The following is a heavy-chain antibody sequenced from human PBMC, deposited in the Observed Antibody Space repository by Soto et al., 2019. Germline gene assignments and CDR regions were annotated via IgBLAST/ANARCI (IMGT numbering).Heavy chain of an antibody. CDR2: INSDGSST. Sequence: GGSLRLSCAASGFTFSSYWMHWVRQAPGKGLVWVSRINSDGSSTSYADSVKGRFTISRDNAKNTLYLQMNSLRAEDTAVYYCASSFDYYDSSGYYYYWGQGTLVTVSS. CDR3: ASSFDYYDSSGYYYY. V-gene: IGHV3-74*01. J-gene: IGHJ4*02. D-gene: IGHD3-22*01. CDR1: GFTFSSYW.